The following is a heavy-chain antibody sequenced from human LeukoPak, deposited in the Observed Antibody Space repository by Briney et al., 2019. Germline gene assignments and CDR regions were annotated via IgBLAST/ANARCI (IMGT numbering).Heavy chain of an antibody. CDR2: FDPEDGET. V-gene: IGHV1-24*01. D-gene: IGHD1-26*01. Sequence: ASVKVSCKVSGYTLTELSMHWVRQAPGKGLEWMGGFDPEDGETIYAQKFQGRVTMTEDTSTDTAYMELSSLRSEDTVVYYCATPTLIVGAHRSAFDIWGQGTMVTVSS. CDR3: ATPTLIVGAHRSAFDI. J-gene: IGHJ3*02. CDR1: GYTLTELS.